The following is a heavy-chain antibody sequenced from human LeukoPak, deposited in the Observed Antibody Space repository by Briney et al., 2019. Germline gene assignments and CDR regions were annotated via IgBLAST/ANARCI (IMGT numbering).Heavy chain of an antibody. Sequence: GGSLRPSCAAAGCTFSSYAMHWVRQAPGKGLEWVAVISYDGSNKYYAGSVKGRFTISRDNSKNTLYLQMNSLRAEDTAVYYCARDGLPSIAARPDYYFDYWGQGTLVTVSS. CDR2: ISYDGSNK. V-gene: IGHV3-30-3*01. D-gene: IGHD6-6*01. J-gene: IGHJ4*02. CDR3: ARDGLPSIAARPDYYFDY. CDR1: GCTFSSYA.